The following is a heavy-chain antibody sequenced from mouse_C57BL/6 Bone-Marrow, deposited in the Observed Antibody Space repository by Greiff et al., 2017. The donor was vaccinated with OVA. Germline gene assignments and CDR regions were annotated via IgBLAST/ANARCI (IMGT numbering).Heavy chain of an antibody. D-gene: IGHD1-1*01. CDR2: IDPSNGNT. J-gene: IGHJ3*01. CDR3: ARSSGFAY. CDR1: GFNIKDDY. Sequence: VQQQQSGAELVRPGASVKLSCTASGFNIKDDYMHWVKQRPEQGLEWIGRIDPSNGNTKYAPKFQGKATITADTSSNTAYLQLSSLTSEDTAIYYCARSSGFAYWGKGTLVTVSA. V-gene: IGHV14-3*01.